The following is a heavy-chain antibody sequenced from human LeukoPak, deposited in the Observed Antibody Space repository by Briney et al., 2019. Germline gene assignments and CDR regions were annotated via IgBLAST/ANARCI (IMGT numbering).Heavy chain of an antibody. D-gene: IGHD3-10*01. Sequence: SQTLSLTCTVSGGSISSGGYSWSWIRHAPGKGLEWIGYIYYSGSTYYNPSLKSRVTISVDTSKNQFSLMLSSVTAADTAMYYCARNRYYYGSGNYGVPNWFDPWGQGTLVTVSS. CDR2: IYYSGST. J-gene: IGHJ5*02. CDR3: ARNRYYYGSGNYGVPNWFDP. CDR1: GGSISSGGYS. V-gene: IGHV4-30-2*03.